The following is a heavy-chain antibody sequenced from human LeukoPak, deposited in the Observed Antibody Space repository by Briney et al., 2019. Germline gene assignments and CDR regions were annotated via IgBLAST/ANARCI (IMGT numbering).Heavy chain of an antibody. J-gene: IGHJ4*02. CDR2: IRWNSGNI. D-gene: IGHD6-13*01. Sequence: LRLPCVASGFPFDDYTMHWVRQAPGKGLAWFSGIRWNSGNIYYADSVKGRFTISRDNAKNSLFLQMNSLRPEVTALYYCARAADSSSWYDFGLSFDSWGQGTLVTVSS. CDR1: GFPFDDYT. CDR3: ARAADSSSWYDFGLSFDS. V-gene: IGHV3-9*01.